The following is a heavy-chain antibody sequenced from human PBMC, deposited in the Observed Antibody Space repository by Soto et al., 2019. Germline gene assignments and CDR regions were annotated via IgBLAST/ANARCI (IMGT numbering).Heavy chain of an antibody. Sequence: QVQLVQSGAEVKKPGASVKVSCKASGYTFTSYDINWARQATGQGLEWMGWMNPNSGNTGYAQKFQGRVTMTRNTSISTAYMELSRLRSEDTAVYYGARGGIAAAGTYWFDPWGQGTLVTVSS. J-gene: IGHJ5*02. CDR3: ARGGIAAAGTYWFDP. CDR2: MNPNSGNT. D-gene: IGHD6-13*01. CDR1: GYTFTSYD. V-gene: IGHV1-8*01.